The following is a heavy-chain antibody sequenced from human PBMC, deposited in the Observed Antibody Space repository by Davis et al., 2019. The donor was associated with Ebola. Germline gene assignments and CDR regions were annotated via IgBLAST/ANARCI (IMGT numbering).Heavy chain of an antibody. J-gene: IGHJ5*02. CDR3: ARGSSGWYGNWFDP. Sequence: SETLSLTCAVYGGSFSGYYWSWIRQPPGKGLEWIGEINHSGSTNYNPSLKSRVTISVDTSKNQFSLKLSPVTAADTAVYYCARGSSGWYGNWFDPWGQGTLVTVSS. V-gene: IGHV4-34*01. CDR2: INHSGST. D-gene: IGHD6-19*01. CDR1: GGSFSGYY.